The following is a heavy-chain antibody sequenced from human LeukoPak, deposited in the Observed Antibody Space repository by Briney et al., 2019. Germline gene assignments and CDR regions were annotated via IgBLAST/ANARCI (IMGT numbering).Heavy chain of an antibody. Sequence: SETLSLTCTVSAGSISSSDYYWGWLLQPPVKGLEWIGTTYYSGTTYYNPSLKRRFTLSVDTSKHQFSRKLNSVTTPDTAVYYFASQHDYCDIDYWGQGTLVTVSS. D-gene: IGHD4-17*01. CDR3: ASQHDYCDIDY. V-gene: IGHV4-39*01. J-gene: IGHJ4*02. CDR1: AGSISSSDYY. CDR2: TYYSGTT.